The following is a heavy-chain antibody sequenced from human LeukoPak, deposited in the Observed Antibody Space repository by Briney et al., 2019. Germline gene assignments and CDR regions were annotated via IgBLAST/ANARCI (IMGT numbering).Heavy chain of an antibody. CDR1: GFTFDDYA. CDR2: ISWDGGST. V-gene: IGHV3-43D*03. CDR3: AKDTGDGYNSASDAFDT. Sequence: GGSLRLSCAASGFTFDDYAMHWVRQAPGKGLEWVSLISWDGGSTYYADSVKGRFTISRDNSKNSLYLQMNSLRAEDTALYYCAKDTGDGYNSASDAFDTWGQGTMVTVSS. D-gene: IGHD5-24*01. J-gene: IGHJ3*02.